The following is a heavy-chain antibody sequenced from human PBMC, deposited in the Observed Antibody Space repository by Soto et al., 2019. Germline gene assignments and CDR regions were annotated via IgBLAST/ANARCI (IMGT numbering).Heavy chain of an antibody. V-gene: IGHV4-4*08. CDR1: GASISSYY. Sequence: PSETLSLTCTVSGASISSYYWSWIRQPPGQALEYIGYIYKSATTYYNPSFESRVAISVDTSKSQFSLNVTSVTAADTAVYFCARGRYCLTGRCFPNWFDSWGQGALVTVSS. J-gene: IGHJ5*01. CDR3: ARGRYCLTGRCFPNWFDS. D-gene: IGHD7-27*01. CDR2: IYKSATT.